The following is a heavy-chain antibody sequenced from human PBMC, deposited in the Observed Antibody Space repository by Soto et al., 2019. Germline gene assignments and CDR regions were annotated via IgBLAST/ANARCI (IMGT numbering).Heavy chain of an antibody. CDR1: GGSVSSGIYY. CDR2: IYYSGST. V-gene: IGHV4-61*01. J-gene: IGHJ3*02. D-gene: IGHD3-22*01. Sequence: SETLSLTCTVSGGSVSSGIYYWSWIRQPPGKGLEWIGYIYYSGSTNYNPSLKSRVTISVDTSKNQFSLKLSSVTAADTAVYYCAREAYYDSSGPDAFDIWGQGTMVTVSS. CDR3: AREAYYDSSGPDAFDI.